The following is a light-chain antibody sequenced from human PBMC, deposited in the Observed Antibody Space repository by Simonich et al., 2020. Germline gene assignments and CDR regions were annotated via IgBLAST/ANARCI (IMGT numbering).Light chain of an antibody. J-gene: IGLJ3*02. CDR3: CSYAGSSTV. CDR2: EVR. Sequence: QSALTQPASVSGSPGQSITISCTGTSSDVGSYNLVSWYQQHPGKAPKHMIYEVRKRPSGVSNRFSGAKSGNTASLTISGLQAEDEADYYCCSYAGSSTVFGGGTKLTVL. CDR1: SSDVGSYNL. V-gene: IGLV2-23*02.